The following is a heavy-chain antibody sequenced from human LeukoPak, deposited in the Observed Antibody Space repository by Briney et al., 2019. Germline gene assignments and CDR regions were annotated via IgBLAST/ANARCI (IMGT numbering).Heavy chain of an antibody. CDR2: IWYDGSNK. CDR1: GFTFSSYG. Sequence: GRSLRLSCAASGFTFSSYGMHWVRQAPGKGLEWVAVIWYDGSNKYYTDSVKGRFTISRDNSKNTLYLQMNSLRAEDTAVYYCAKDYGSGLYYYFDYWGQGTLVTVSS. D-gene: IGHD6-19*01. CDR3: AKDYGSGLYYYFDY. J-gene: IGHJ4*02. V-gene: IGHV3-33*06.